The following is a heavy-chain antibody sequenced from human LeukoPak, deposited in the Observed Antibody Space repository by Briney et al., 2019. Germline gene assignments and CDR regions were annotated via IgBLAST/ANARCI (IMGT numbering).Heavy chain of an antibody. CDR3: AREPQKRVPAAMDPPDY. Sequence: GGSLRLSCAASGFTFSSYGMHWVRQAPGKGLEWVAFISYDGSNKYYADSVKGRFTISRDNSKNTLYLQMNSLRAEDTAVYYCAREPQKRVPAAMDPPDYWGQGTLVTVSS. CDR1: GFTFSSYG. CDR2: ISYDGSNK. D-gene: IGHD2-2*01. V-gene: IGHV3-30*19. J-gene: IGHJ4*02.